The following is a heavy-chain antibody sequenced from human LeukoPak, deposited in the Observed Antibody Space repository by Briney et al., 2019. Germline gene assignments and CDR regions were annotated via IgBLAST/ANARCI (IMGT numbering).Heavy chain of an antibody. D-gene: IGHD6-19*01. V-gene: IGHV3-73*01. J-gene: IGHJ6*03. CDR3: ASAGYTSDWYDYYYIDV. CDR2: IRSKANSYAT. Sequence: GGSLKLSCAASGFTFSGSAMHWVRQASGKGLEWVGRIRSKANSYATAYAASVKGRFTISRDDSKNTLYLQMNSLKTEDTAVYYCASAGYTSDWYDYYYIDVWDKGTTVTISS. CDR1: GFTFSGSA.